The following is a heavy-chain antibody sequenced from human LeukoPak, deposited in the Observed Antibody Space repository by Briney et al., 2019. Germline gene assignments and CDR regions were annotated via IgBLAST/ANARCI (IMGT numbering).Heavy chain of an antibody. V-gene: IGHV4-4*07. CDR1: GGSISSYY. Sequence: SETLSLTCTVSGGSISSYYWSWIRQPAGKGLEWIGRIYTSGNTNYNPSLKSRVTMSVDTSKNQFSLKLSSVTAAETAVYYCARVPGYCSSTSCYIYYGIDVWGQGTTVTVSS. D-gene: IGHD2-2*01. CDR2: IYTSGNT. CDR3: ARVPGYCSSTSCYIYYGIDV. J-gene: IGHJ6*02.